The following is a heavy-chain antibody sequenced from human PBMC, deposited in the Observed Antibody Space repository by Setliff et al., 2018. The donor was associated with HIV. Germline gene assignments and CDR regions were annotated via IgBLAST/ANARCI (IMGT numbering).Heavy chain of an antibody. CDR2: INHRGST. D-gene: IGHD6-13*01. CDR1: GGSFSDYY. Sequence: PSETLSLTCAVYGGSFSDYYWTWIRQSPGKGLEWIGEINHRGSTNYNPSLKSRVTVSVDTSKNQFSLKLGSVTAADTAVYYCARESLSGSWFYFDFWGQGTLVTVSS. CDR3: ARESLSGSWFYFDF. V-gene: IGHV4-34*01. J-gene: IGHJ4*02.